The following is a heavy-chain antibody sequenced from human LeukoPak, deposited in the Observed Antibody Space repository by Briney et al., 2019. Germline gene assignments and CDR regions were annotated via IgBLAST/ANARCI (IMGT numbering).Heavy chain of an antibody. CDR3: ARDLLE. CDR2: ISYDGSNK. V-gene: IGHV3-30*01. D-gene: IGHD3-3*01. Sequence: GRSLRLSCAASGFTFSSYAMHWVRQAPGKGLEWVAVISYDGSNKYYADSVKGRFTISRDNSKNTLYLQMNCLRAEDTAVYYCARDLLEWGQGTLVTVSS. CDR1: GFTFSSYA. J-gene: IGHJ4*02.